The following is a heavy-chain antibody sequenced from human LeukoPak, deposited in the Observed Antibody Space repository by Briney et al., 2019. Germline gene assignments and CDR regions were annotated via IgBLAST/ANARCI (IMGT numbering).Heavy chain of an antibody. CDR1: GGSISSSNW. CDR2: IYHSGST. D-gene: IGHD7-27*01. J-gene: IGHJ4*02. Sequence: PSETLSHTCAVSGGSISSSNWWSWVRPPPGKGLEWIGEIYHSGSTNYNPSLKSRVTISVDKSKNQFSLKLSSVTAADTAVYYCASRVIHWGFDYWGQGTLVTVSS. CDR3: ASRVIHWGFDY. V-gene: IGHV4-4*02.